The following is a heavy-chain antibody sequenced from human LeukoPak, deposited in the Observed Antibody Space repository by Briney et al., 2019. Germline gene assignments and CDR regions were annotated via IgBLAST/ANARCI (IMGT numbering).Heavy chain of an antibody. D-gene: IGHD1-1*01. CDR2: LSFDGSQN. CDR1: GFAFSSSA. CDR3: ARDTSSVPHSINWANNRFDP. Sequence: PGGSLRLSCAASGFAFSSSAMHWVRQSPGKGLEWLAILSFDGSQNYYADYVKGRFTISRDNSKNTLYLQINSLSFDDTAIYYCARDTSSVPHSINWANNRFDPWGQGTLVTVAS. J-gene: IGHJ5*02. V-gene: IGHV3-30*03.